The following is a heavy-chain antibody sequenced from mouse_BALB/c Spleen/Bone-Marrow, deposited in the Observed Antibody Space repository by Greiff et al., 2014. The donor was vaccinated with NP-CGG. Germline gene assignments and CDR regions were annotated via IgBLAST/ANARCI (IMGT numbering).Heavy chain of an antibody. D-gene: IGHD1-1*01. CDR2: INPESSTI. V-gene: IGHV4-1*02. Sequence: EVQLVESGGGLVQPGGSLKLSCTASGFDFSRYWMSWVRQAPGKGLQWIGEINPESSTINYTPSLKDKFIISRDNAKNTLYLQMSKVRPEDSALYYCTRLTYYGLSDYWGQGTTLTVSS. CDR1: GFDFSRYW. J-gene: IGHJ2*01. CDR3: TRLTYYGLSDY.